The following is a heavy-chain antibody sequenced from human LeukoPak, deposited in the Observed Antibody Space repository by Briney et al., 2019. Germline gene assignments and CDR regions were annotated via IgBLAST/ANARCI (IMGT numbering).Heavy chain of an antibody. CDR1: GDSISNNNC. J-gene: IGHJ6*02. CDR2: ICPRGGI. D-gene: IGHD4-23*01. V-gene: IGHV4-4*02. CDR3: ARNGGFDQDV. Sequence: PSGTPSLTCAVFGDSISNNNCYSWVRQSPGKGLEWIGEICPRGGINYNPSLRSRVRITGDRPKNQFSLYVISVTAADSAIYYCARNGGFDQDVWGQGTTVTVSS.